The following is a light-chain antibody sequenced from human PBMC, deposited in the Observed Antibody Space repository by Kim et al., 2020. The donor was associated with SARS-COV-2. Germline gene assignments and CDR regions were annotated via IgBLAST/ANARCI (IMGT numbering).Light chain of an antibody. CDR2: GAS. Sequence: SVSPGERATLSCRASQGVSSNLAWYQQKAGQAPRLLIYGASTRATGVPARFSGSGSGTDFTLTISSLQSEDFAVYYCQHYVNWPSFGQGTRLEIK. CDR3: QHYVNWPS. J-gene: IGKJ5*01. V-gene: IGKV3-15*01. CDR1: QGVSSN.